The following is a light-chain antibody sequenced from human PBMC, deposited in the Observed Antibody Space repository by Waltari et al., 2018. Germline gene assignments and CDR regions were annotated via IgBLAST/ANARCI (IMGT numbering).Light chain of an antibody. V-gene: IGLV3-25*03. CDR3: QSADSSGTYKV. Sequence: QQKPGQPAFLRNNKDTERPSVIPGRFCCSSSGTTVMVTISGVQAEDEADYYYQSADSSGTYKVFGGGTKLTVL. J-gene: IGLJ3*02. CDR2: KDT.